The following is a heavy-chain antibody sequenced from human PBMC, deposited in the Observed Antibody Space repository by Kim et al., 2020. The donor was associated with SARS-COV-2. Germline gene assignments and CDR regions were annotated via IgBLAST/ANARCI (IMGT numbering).Heavy chain of an antibody. J-gene: IGHJ4*02. Sequence: DSVKGRFTISRDNAKNSLYLQMNSLRAEDTAVYYCARSRGGDSAEVNDYWGQGTLVTVSS. D-gene: IGHD6-13*01. CDR3: ARSRGGDSAEVNDY. V-gene: IGHV3-7*03.